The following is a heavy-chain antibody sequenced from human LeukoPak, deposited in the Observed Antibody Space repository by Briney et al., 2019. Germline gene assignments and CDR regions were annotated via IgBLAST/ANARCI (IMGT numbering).Heavy chain of an antibody. D-gene: IGHD3-10*01. CDR1: GFTFDDYA. CDR3: AKDGGVHVPEWYFDL. Sequence: PGTSLRLSCAASGFTFDDYAMPWVRQAPGKGLEWVSGISWNSGSIGYADSVKGRFTISRDNAKNSLYLQMNSLRAEDTALYYCAKDGGVHVPEWYFDLWGRGTLVTVSS. J-gene: IGHJ2*01. V-gene: IGHV3-9*01. CDR2: ISWNSGSI.